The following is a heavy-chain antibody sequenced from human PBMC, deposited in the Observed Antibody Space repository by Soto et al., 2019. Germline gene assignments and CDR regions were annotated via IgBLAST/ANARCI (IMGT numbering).Heavy chain of an antibody. CDR3: ARGGASSKWLDP. CDR1: GGSISSSNW. J-gene: IGHJ5*02. D-gene: IGHD3-10*01. CDR2: IYYTGNA. Sequence: SETLSLTCAVSGGSISSSNWWSWVRQPPGKGLEWIGYIYYTGNAIYNPSLNSRVTMSVDTSKNQFSLHLNYVTAADTAVYYCARGGASSKWLDPWGQGTLVTVSS. V-gene: IGHV4-4*02.